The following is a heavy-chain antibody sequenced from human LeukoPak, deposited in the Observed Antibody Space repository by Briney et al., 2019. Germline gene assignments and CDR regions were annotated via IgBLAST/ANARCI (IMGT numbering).Heavy chain of an antibody. CDR2: IYHSGST. Sequence: KTSETLSLTCAVSGYSISSGYYWGWIRQPPGKGLEWIGSIYHSGSTYYNPSLKSRVTISVDTSKNQSSLKLSSVTAADTAVYYCARRDWGLNFDYWGQGTLVTVSS. J-gene: IGHJ4*02. CDR3: ARRDWGLNFDY. CDR1: GYSISSGYY. D-gene: IGHD7-27*01. V-gene: IGHV4-38-2*01.